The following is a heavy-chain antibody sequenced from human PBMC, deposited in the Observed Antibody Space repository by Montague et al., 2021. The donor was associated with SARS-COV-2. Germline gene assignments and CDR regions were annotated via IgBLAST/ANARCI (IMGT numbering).Heavy chain of an antibody. J-gene: IGHJ4*02. CDR3: AKASCSGVGWDDFDC. CDR2: IADNGDP. CDR1: GFTFRRYA. D-gene: IGHD2-15*01. V-gene: IGHV3-23*01. Sequence: SLRLSCAASGFTFRRYAMAWVRQAPGKGLEWVSTIADNGDPYYADSMKGRFIISRDDSKNTVFLQMYGLRDEDTDKYYCAKASCSGVGWDDFDCWGRGTLVTVSS.